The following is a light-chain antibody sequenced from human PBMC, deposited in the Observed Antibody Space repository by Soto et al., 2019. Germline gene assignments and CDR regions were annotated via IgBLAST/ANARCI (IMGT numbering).Light chain of an antibody. J-gene: IGKJ1*01. Sequence: ILLTHSPGTLSLSPGERATLSCRASPSVGGSYLAWYQQKPGQAPRLLIYGASSRASGIPYRFSGSGSGTDFTLTISGLEPEDFAVYYCQQYGKSPTSTFGQGTKLDIK. V-gene: IGKV3-20*01. CDR3: QQYGKSPTST. CDR1: PSVGGSY. CDR2: GAS.